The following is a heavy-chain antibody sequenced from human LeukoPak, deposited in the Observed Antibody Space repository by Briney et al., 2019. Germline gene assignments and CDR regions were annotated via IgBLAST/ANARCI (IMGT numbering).Heavy chain of an antibody. Sequence: GGSLRLSCAASGFTFSSYEMNWVRQGPGKGLEWVAFISSSGRTIYYADSVKGRFTISRDNAKNSLYLQMNSLRAEDTAVYYCANSKEGAYGDYVHWGQGTLVTVSS. CDR3: ANSKEGAYGDYVH. CDR2: ISSSGRTI. J-gene: IGHJ4*02. CDR1: GFTFSSYE. D-gene: IGHD4-17*01. V-gene: IGHV3-48*03.